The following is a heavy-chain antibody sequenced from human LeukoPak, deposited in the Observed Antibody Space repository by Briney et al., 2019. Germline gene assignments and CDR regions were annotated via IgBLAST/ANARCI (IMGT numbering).Heavy chain of an antibody. D-gene: IGHD3-3*01. CDR3: ARVMVFGVTLDY. Sequence: ASVKVSCKASGYTFTGYYMHWVRQAPGQGLEWMGWINPNSGGTNYAQKFQGRVTMTRDTSISTAYMELSRLRSDDTAVYYCARVMVFGVTLDYWGQGTLVTVSS. V-gene: IGHV1-2*02. CDR2: INPNSGGT. CDR1: GYTFTGYY. J-gene: IGHJ4*02.